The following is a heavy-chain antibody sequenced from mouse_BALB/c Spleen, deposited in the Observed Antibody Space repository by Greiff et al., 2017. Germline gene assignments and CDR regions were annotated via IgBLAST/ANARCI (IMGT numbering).Heavy chain of an antibody. J-gene: IGHJ1*01. CDR2: ISSGGST. V-gene: IGHV5-6-5*01. CDR3: ARVRGNWYFDV. Sequence: EVKLVESGGGLVKPGGSLKLSCAASGFTFSSYAMSWVRQTPEKRLEWVASISSGGSTYYSDSVKGRFTISRDNARNILYLQMSSLRSEDTAMYYCARVRGNWYFDVWGAGTTVTVSS. CDR1: GFTFSSYA.